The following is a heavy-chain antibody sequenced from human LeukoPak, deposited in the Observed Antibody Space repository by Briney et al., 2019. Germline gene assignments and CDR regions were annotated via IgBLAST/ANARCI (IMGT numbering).Heavy chain of an antibody. CDR3: ARDSLHPSSLHYYFDY. J-gene: IGHJ4*02. Sequence: GGSLRLSCAASGFTLSSYWMSWVRQAPGKGLEWVANIKQDGSEKYYVDSVKGRFTISRDNVKNSLYLQMNSLRAEDTAVYYCARDSLHPSSLHYYFDYWGQGTLVTASS. CDR1: GFTLSSYW. CDR2: IKQDGSEK. V-gene: IGHV3-7*01. D-gene: IGHD6-6*01.